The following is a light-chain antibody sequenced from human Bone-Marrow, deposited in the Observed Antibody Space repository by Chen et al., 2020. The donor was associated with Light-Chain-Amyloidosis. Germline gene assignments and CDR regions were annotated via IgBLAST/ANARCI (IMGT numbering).Light chain of an antibody. Sequence: QSMLTQPPSASGNTGQRGTIYCFGSSSNIGSNIVNWYQQFPGTAAKLLIYRNNERPSGVPDRFSGSKSGTAASLTISGLQSEDEADYYCAAWDDSLPGGVFGGGTKVTVL. CDR2: RNN. CDR1: SSNIGSNI. V-gene: IGLV1-44*01. CDR3: AAWDDSLPGGV. J-gene: IGLJ3*02.